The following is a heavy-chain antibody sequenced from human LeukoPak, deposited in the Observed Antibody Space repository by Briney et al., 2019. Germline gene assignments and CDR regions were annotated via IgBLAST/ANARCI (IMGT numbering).Heavy chain of an antibody. CDR1: PDSTTSNF. Sequence: PSETLSLTCTVSPDSTTSNFWSWVRQPPGKGLEWIGEIHRSGSTNYNPSLQSRVTISIDRSKNQIALELSSVTAADTAVYYCAREIVGGFNPGAYLGQGTLVTVSS. V-gene: IGHV4-4*02. CDR3: AREIVGGFNPGAY. CDR2: IHRSGST. J-gene: IGHJ4*02. D-gene: IGHD1-14*01.